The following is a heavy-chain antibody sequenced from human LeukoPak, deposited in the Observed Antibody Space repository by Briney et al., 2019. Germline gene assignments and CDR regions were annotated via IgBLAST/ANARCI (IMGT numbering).Heavy chain of an antibody. CDR3: ARDQLVVVPAAHNWFDP. CDR2: IWYDGSNK. D-gene: IGHD2-2*01. CDR1: GFTFSSYG. Sequence: GGSLRLSCAASGFTFSSYGMHWVRQAPGKGLERVAVIWYDGSNKYYADSVKGRFTISRDNSKNTLYLQMNSLRAEDTAVYYCARDQLVVVPAAHNWFDPWGQGTLVTVSS. J-gene: IGHJ5*02. V-gene: IGHV3-33*01.